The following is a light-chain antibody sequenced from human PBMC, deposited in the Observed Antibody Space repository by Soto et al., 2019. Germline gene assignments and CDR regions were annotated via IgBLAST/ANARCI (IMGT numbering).Light chain of an antibody. V-gene: IGLV1-40*01. CDR1: RSDIGAGYR. CDR3: QSYDRSLSAVV. CDR2: DNT. Sequence: QSVLTQPPSVSGAPGQRVTISCTGSRSDIGAGYRVRWYQQVPGAAPKLLIYDNTNRPSGVSARFFGSKSGTSASLAITGFQAEDEADYYCQSYDRSLSAVVFGTGTKVTV. J-gene: IGLJ1*01.